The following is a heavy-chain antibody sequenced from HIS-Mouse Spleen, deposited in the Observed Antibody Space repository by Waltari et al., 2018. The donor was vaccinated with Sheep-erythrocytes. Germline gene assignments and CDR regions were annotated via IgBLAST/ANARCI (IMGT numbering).Heavy chain of an antibody. D-gene: IGHD3-10*01. J-gene: IGHJ5*02. V-gene: IGHV4-31*03. Sequence: PGLVKPSQTLSLTCTVSGGSISSGGYYWSWIRQHPGKGLEWIGYIYYSGRTYYNPSLNSRVTISVDTSKNQFSLKLSSVTAADTAVYYCARALIITMVRGVTSNWFDPWGQGTLVTVSS. CDR1: GGSISSGGYY. CDR3: ARALIITMVRGVTSNWFDP. CDR2: IYYSGRT.